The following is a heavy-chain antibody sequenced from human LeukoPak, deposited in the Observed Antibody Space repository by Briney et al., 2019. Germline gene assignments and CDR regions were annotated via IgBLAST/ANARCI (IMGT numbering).Heavy chain of an antibody. D-gene: IGHD2-21*02. CDR3: ARALYCGGDCYSGFDY. CDR1: GGSFSGYY. Sequence: SETLSLTCAVYGGSFSGYYWSWIRQPPGKGPEWIGEINHSGSTNYNPSLKGRVTISVDTSKNQFSLKLSSVTAADTAVYYCARALYCGGDCYSGFDYWGQGTLVTVSS. CDR2: INHSGST. V-gene: IGHV4-34*01. J-gene: IGHJ4*02.